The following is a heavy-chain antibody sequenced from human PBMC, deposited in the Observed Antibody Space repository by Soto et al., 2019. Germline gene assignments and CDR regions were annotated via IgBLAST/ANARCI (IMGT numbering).Heavy chain of an antibody. CDR1: GFTFSSYW. J-gene: IGHJ4*02. CDR3: ARSPQDIVVVPADMGGEFDY. D-gene: IGHD2-2*01. V-gene: IGHV3-7*01. CDR2: IKQDGSEK. Sequence: GGSLRLSCAASGFTFSSYWMSWVRQAPGKGLEWVANIKQDGSEKYYVDSVKGRFTISRDNAKNSLYLQMNSLRAEDMAVYYCARSPQDIVVVPADMGGEFDYWGQGTLVTVSS.